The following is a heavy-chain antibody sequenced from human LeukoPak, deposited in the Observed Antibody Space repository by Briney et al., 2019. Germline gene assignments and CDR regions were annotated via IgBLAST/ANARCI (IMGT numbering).Heavy chain of an antibody. CDR3: ARVRYFDWLLNSNWFDP. CDR1: GGSISSYY. V-gene: IGHV4-59*01. J-gene: IGHJ5*02. D-gene: IGHD3-9*01. Sequence: SETLSLTCTVSGGSISSYYWSWIRQPPGKGLEWIGYIYYSGSTNYNPSLKSRVTISVDTSKNQFSLKLSSVTAADTAVYYCARVRYFDWLLNSNWFDPWGQGTLVTVSS. CDR2: IYYSGST.